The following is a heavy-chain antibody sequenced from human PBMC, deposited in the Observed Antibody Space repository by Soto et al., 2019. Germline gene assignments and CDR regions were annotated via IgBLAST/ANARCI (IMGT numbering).Heavy chain of an antibody. CDR1: GGSISSGDYY. D-gene: IGHD6-6*01. CDR2: IYYSGST. CDR3: AREGMAARAFDY. V-gene: IGHV4-30-4*01. J-gene: IGHJ4*02. Sequence: PSETLSLTCTVSGGSISSGDYYWSWIRQPPGKGLEWIGYIYYSGSTYYNPSLKSRVTISVDTSKNQFSLKLSSVTAADTAVYYCAREGMAARAFDYWGQGNLVTVSS.